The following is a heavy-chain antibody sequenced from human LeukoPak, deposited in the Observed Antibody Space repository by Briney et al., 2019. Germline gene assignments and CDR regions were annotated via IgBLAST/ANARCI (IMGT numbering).Heavy chain of an antibody. V-gene: IGHV3-23*01. Sequence: GGSLTLSCAASGFTFSSYAMSCVRQSPGKRVEWVSAISGSDGSTYYTDSVKVRFTIPRHNSKNTLYLQMNSLRSEDTAVYYCAKVQYDDYRSNYFFDYWGQGTLVTVSS. D-gene: IGHD4-17*01. J-gene: IGHJ4*02. CDR1: GFTFSSYA. CDR3: AKVQYDDYRSNYFFDY. CDR2: ISGSDGST.